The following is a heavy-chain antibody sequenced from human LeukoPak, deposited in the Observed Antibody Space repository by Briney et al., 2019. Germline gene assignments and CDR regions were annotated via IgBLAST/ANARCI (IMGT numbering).Heavy chain of an antibody. CDR2: ISAHNGNT. J-gene: IGHJ4*02. CDR1: GYTFTTYG. V-gene: IGHV1-18*01. CDR3: ARQCGSLCPFDY. D-gene: IGHD1-26*01. Sequence: GASVKVSCKASGYTFTTYGISWVRQAPGQGLEWMGWISAHNGNTNYAQKLQGRVTMTTDTPTSTAYMELRSLRSDDTAVYYCARQCGSLCPFDYRGQGTLVTVSS.